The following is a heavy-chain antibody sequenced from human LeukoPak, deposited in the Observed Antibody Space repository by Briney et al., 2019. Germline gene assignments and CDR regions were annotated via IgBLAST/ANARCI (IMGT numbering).Heavy chain of an antibody. CDR1: GYTFTSYD. Sequence: ASVKVSCKASGYTFTSYDINWVRQATAQGLEWMGWMNPNSGDTGYVQKFQGRVTMTRDTSISTAYMELSSLRSEDTAVYYCARGGFGSGSDSDYWGQGTLVTVSS. V-gene: IGHV1-8*01. CDR3: ARGGFGSGSDSDY. CDR2: MNPNSGDT. D-gene: IGHD3-10*01. J-gene: IGHJ4*02.